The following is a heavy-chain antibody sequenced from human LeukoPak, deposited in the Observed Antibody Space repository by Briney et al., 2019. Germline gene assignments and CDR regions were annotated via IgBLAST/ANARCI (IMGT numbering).Heavy chain of an antibody. J-gene: IGHJ3*02. V-gene: IGHV3-21*01. Sequence: GGSQRLSCAPSGFTFSIYTMKWVRLAPGKGREWVSSISSGSSNIKYADSVKGRFTISRDNAKNTVDLQMNSLRAEDTAVYYCARGGSGCFDIWGRGTMVTVSS. CDR1: GFTFSIYT. CDR3: ARGGSGCFDI. CDR2: ISSGSSNI. D-gene: IGHD1-26*01.